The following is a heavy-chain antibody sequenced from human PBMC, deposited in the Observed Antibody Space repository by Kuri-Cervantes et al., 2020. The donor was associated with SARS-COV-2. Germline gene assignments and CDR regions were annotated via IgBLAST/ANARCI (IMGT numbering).Heavy chain of an antibody. D-gene: IGHD6-13*01. J-gene: IGHJ4*02. CDR1: GGTFSSYA. CDR3: ASHQQGGSSWHTARYFDY. Sequence: SVKVSCKASGGTFSSYAISWVRQAPGQGLEWMGGIIPIFGTANYAQQFQGRVTITADESTSTAYMELSSLRSEDTAVYYCASHQQGGSSWHTARYFDYWGQGTLVTVSS. V-gene: IGHV1-69*13. CDR2: IIPIFGTA.